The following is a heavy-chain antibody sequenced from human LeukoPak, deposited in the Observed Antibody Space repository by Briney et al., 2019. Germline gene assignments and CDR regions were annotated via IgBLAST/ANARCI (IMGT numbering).Heavy chain of an antibody. CDR3: ARVSWFPGTSYYYMDV. Sequence: SETLSLTCIVSTGSISSYYWSWIRQPPGKGLEWIGYIYYSGSTNYSPSLKSRVTISVDTSKNQFSLNLTSVTAADSAVYYCARVSWFPGTSYYYMDVWGKGTTVTVSS. D-gene: IGHD1-1*01. CDR2: IYYSGST. CDR1: TGSISSYY. V-gene: IGHV4-59*01. J-gene: IGHJ6*03.